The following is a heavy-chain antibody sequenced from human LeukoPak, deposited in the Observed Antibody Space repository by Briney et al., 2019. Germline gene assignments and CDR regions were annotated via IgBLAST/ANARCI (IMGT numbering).Heavy chain of an antibody. V-gene: IGHV3-9*01. D-gene: IGHD3-10*01. CDR2: ISWNSGSI. CDR3: AKFGGSGTYFIGSPGYYFDY. J-gene: IGHJ4*02. Sequence: GGSLRLSCAASGFSFGDSAMHWVRQAPGKGLEWVSGISWNSGSIDYADSVRGRFTISRDNAKNSLYLQMNSLRPDDTALYYCAKFGGSGTYFIGSPGYYFDYWGQGTLVTDSS. CDR1: GFSFGDSA.